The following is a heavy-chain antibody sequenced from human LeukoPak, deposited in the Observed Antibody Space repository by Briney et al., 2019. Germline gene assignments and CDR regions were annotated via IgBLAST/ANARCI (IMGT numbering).Heavy chain of an antibody. V-gene: IGHV4-61*02. D-gene: IGHD1-26*01. J-gene: IGHJ6*03. CDR3: ARDPVVGATPLYYYMDV. CDR1: GGSISSGSYY. CDR2: IYTSGST. Sequence: ASEALSLTCTVSGGSISSGSYYWSWIRQPAGKGLEWIGRIYTSGSTNYNPSLKSRVTISVDTSKNQFSLKLSSVTAADTAVYYCARDPVVGATPLYYYMDVWGKGTTVTISS.